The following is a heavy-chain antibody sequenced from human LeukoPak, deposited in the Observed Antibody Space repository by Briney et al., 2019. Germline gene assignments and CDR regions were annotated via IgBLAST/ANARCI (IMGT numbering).Heavy chain of an antibody. D-gene: IGHD6-13*01. CDR2: INHSGST. Sequence: PSETLSLTCAVYGGSFSGYYWSWIRQPPGKGLEWIGEINHSGSTNYNPSLKSRVTMSVDTSKNQFSLKLSSVTAADTAVYYCARELSSSWYSRGAYDYWGQGTLVTVSS. J-gene: IGHJ4*02. V-gene: IGHV4-34*01. CDR1: GGSFSGYY. CDR3: ARELSSSWYSRGAYDY.